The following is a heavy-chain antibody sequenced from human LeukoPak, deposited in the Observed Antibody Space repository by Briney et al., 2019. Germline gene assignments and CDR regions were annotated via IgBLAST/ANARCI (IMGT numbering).Heavy chain of an antibody. J-gene: IGHJ4*02. D-gene: IGHD3-16*02. CDR1: GFTFTRYG. CDR3: AKDREWGSYPPYYFDY. CDR2: ISYDGSHK. V-gene: IGHV3-30*18. Sequence: GGSLRLSCTGSGFTFTRYGMHWARQAPGKGLQWVALISYDGSHKYDADSVKGRFTISRDNSKNTLYLQMNSLRAEDTAVYYCAKDREWGSYPPYYFDYWGQGTLVTVSS.